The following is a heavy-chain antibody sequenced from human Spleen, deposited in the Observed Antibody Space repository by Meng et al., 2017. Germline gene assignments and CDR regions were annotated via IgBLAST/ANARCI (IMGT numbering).Heavy chain of an antibody. Sequence: GESLKISCAASGFTFSSYAMSWVRQAPGKGLEWLSYISSNGNTIYYADSVKGRFTISRDSAKKSLDLQMTSLRVDDMAVYYCARVRGSGSLGAFDLWGQGTMVTVSS. CDR1: GFTFSSYA. CDR2: ISSNGNTI. V-gene: IGHV3-48*04. CDR3: ARVRGSGSLGAFDL. J-gene: IGHJ3*01. D-gene: IGHD3-10*01.